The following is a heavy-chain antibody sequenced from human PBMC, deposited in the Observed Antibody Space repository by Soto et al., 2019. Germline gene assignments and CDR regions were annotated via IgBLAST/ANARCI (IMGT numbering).Heavy chain of an antibody. CDR3: VIRRPFGCNCWCMYF. J-gene: IGHJ6*01. V-gene: IGHV4-34*01. D-gene: IGHD2-21*01. CDR1: GGSFSGSFRGYY. Sequence: QVQLQQWGAGLLKPSETLSLTCAVYGGSFSGSFRGYYWSWMRQPPGKGLELIGAISDSGATNYIPSFKRRVAIPVSSSRTHVSLNLSSVAAADTAVYFCVIRRPFGCNCWCMYFWGRGATFTVSS. CDR2: ISDSGAT.